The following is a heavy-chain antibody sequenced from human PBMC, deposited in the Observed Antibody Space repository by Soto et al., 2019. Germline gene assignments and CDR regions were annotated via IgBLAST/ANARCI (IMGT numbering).Heavy chain of an antibody. Sequence: QVQLVESGGGVVQPGRSLRLSCAASGFTFSSYGMHWVRQAPGKGLEWVAVISYDGSNKYYADSVKGRFTISRDYSKNTLYLQMNSLRAEDTAVYYCAKDPSRSLRLRYFDLWGRGTLVTVSS. CDR1: GFTFSSYG. D-gene: IGHD3-16*01. CDR3: AKDPSRSLRLRYFDL. J-gene: IGHJ2*01. V-gene: IGHV3-30*18. CDR2: ISYDGSNK.